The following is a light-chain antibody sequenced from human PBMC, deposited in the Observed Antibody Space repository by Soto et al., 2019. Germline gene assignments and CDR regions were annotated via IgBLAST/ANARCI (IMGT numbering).Light chain of an antibody. V-gene: IGKV1-5*01. Sequence: LISLPSILLTTIGDRVTITCRASQSIGTWLAWYQQKPGTAPKLLIYDVSGLQGGVPSRFSGSGSGTKFTLTISRLQPDDFATYYCQEYYNYYRTFAQGTKV. CDR3: QEYYNYYRT. J-gene: IGKJ1*01. CDR2: DVS. CDR1: QSIGTW.